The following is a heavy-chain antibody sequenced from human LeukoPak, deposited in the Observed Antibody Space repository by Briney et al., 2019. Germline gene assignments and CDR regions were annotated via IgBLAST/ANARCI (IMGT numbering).Heavy chain of an antibody. V-gene: IGHV3-33*06. D-gene: IGHD2-2*01. CDR1: GFTFSTYG. J-gene: IGHJ4*02. CDR2: IWFDGSNK. Sequence: PGRSLRLSCAASGFTFSTYGMHWVRQAPGRGLEWVAVIWFDGSNKYNADSVRGRFTISRGNSKNTLYLEMNSLRDEDTAVYYCAKASGRYCSSTRCQAPLDYWGQGTLVTVSS. CDR3: AKASGRYCSSTRCQAPLDY.